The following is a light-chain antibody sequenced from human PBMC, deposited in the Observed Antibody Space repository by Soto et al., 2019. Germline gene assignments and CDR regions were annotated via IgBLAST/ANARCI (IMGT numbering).Light chain of an antibody. J-gene: IGKJ3*01. CDR1: QSIVSY. V-gene: IGKV1-39*01. Sequence: DIQMTQSPSSLSASVGDRVTIICRASQSIVSYLNWYQQKPGKAPKLLVYAASSPRTGVPSRFSGSGSGTNFTLSICSLQPEDFATYYCHQSYTSPFHFGPGTQVDVK. CDR2: AAS. CDR3: HQSYTSPFH.